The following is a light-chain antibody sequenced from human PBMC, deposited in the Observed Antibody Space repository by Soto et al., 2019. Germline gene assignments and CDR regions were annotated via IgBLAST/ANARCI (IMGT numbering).Light chain of an antibody. CDR2: GAS. CDR3: QQYGSSPRT. J-gene: IGKJ4*01. V-gene: IGKV3-20*01. Sequence: EIVLTQSPGTLSFSPGERATLSCRASQSVSSSYLAWYQQKPGQAPRLLIYGASSRATGIPDRFSGSGSGTDFSLTISRLEPEDFAVYYCQQYGSSPRTFGGGTKVEIK. CDR1: QSVSSSY.